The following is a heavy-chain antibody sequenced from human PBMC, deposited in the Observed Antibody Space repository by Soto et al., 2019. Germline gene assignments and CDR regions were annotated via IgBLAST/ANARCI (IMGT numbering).Heavy chain of an antibody. Sequence: GGSLRLSCAASGFIFSNYGMSWVRQAPGKGLEWVSSISGSGDRTHNADSVRGRFTISRDNSKNTLYLQMNSLRAEDTAVYYCAKDRITWIQLWLLVFDYWGQGTLVTVSS. CDR2: ISGSGDRT. D-gene: IGHD5-18*01. V-gene: IGHV3-23*01. CDR3: AKDRITWIQLWLLVFDY. CDR1: GFIFSNYG. J-gene: IGHJ4*02.